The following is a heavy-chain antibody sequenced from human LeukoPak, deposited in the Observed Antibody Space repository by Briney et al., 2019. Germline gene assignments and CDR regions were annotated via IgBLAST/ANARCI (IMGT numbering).Heavy chain of an antibody. V-gene: IGHV4-4*09. CDR2: IFPSGSA. CDR1: GGSISSYY. J-gene: IGHJ6*03. CDR3: ARRNHYFYYMDV. Sequence: LETLSLTCTVSGGSISSYYWTWIRQSPVKGLEWIGYIFPSGSAFYNPSLESRVTISLDTSENQFSLTSSSVTAADTAVYYCARRNHYFYYMDVWGKGTTVTVSS.